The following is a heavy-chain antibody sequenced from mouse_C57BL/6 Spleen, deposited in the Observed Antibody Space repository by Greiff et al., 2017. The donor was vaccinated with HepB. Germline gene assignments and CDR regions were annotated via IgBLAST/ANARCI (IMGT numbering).Heavy chain of an antibody. CDR1: GFSLTSYG. J-gene: IGHJ4*01. Sequence: QVQLQQSGPGLVAPSQSLSITCTVSGFSLTSYGVHWVRQPPGKGLEWLVVIWSDGSTTYNSALKSRLSISKDNSKSQVFLKMNSLQTDDTAMYYCARHGGYGSHYAMDYWGQGTSVTVSS. CDR2: IWSDGST. D-gene: IGHD1-1*01. V-gene: IGHV2-6-1*01. CDR3: ARHGGYGSHYAMDY.